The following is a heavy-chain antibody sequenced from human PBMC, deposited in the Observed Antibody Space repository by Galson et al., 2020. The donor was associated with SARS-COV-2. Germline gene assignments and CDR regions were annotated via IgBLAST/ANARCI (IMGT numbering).Heavy chain of an antibody. V-gene: IGHV4-61*02. CDR2: VFNDGTT. CDR3: ARLSSRWRIDF. Sequence: SETLSLTCTVSDGFISRGSYYWGWIRQSAGIGLQYIGRVFNDGTTNYNPSLKSRVTVSVDASKNQFSLRLTSLTAADTAVYYCARLSSRWRIDFWGQGALVTVSS. J-gene: IGHJ4*02. CDR1: DGFISRGSYY. D-gene: IGHD2-8*02.